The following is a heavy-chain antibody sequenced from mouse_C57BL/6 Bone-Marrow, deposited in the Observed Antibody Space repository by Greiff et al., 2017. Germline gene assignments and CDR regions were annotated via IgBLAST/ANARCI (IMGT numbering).Heavy chain of an antibody. V-gene: IGHV1-26*01. CDR2: INPNNGGT. CDR1: GYTFTDYY. Sequence: EVQLQQSGPELVKPGASVKISCKASGYTFTDYYMNWVKQSHGKSLEWIGDINPNNGGTSYNQKFKGKATLTVDKSSSTAYVELRSLTSEDSAVYHCARGGFKFITAVVASYYAVVYWGQGTSVPVSS. D-gene: IGHD1-1*01. CDR3: ARGGFKFITAVVASYYAVVY. J-gene: IGHJ4*01.